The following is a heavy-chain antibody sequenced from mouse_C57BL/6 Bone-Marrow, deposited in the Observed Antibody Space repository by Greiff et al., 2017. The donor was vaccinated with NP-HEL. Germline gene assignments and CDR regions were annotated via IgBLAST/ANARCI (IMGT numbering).Heavy chain of an antibody. Sequence: QVQLQHPGAELVRPGTSVKLSCKASGYTFTSYWMHWVKQRPGQGLEWIGVIDPSDSYTNYNQKFKGKATLTVDTSSSTAYMQLSSLTSEDSAVYYCARGATAYFDYWGQGTTLTVSS. CDR2: IDPSDSYT. CDR3: ARGATAYFDY. J-gene: IGHJ2*01. V-gene: IGHV1-59*01. D-gene: IGHD1-2*01. CDR1: GYTFTSYW.